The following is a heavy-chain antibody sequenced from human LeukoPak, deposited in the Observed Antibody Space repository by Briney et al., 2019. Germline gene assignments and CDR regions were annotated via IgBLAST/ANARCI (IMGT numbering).Heavy chain of an antibody. CDR3: ATDFGSGWYVGY. J-gene: IGHJ4*02. D-gene: IGHD6-19*01. CDR2: FDPEDGET. CDR1: GDTLTELS. Sequence: GASVKVSCKVSGDTLTELSMHWVRQAPGKGLEWMGGFDPEDGETIYAQKFQGRVTMTEDTSTDTAYMELSSLRSEDTAVYYCATDFGSGWYVGYWGQGTLVTVSS. V-gene: IGHV1-24*01.